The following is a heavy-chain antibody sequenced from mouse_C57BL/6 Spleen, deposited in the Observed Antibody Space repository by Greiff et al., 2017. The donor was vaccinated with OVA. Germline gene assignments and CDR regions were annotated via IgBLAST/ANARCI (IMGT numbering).Heavy chain of an antibody. D-gene: IGHD2-2*01. CDR2: ISSGGSYT. V-gene: IGHV5-6*01. Sequence: EVQRVESGGDLVKPGGSLKLSCAASGFTFSSYGMSWVRQTPDKRLEWVATISSGGSYTYYPDSVKGRFTISRDNAKNTLYLQMSSLKSEDTAMYYCERWLPHYFDYWGQGTTLTVSS. CDR3: ERWLPHYFDY. CDR1: GFTFSSYG. J-gene: IGHJ2*01.